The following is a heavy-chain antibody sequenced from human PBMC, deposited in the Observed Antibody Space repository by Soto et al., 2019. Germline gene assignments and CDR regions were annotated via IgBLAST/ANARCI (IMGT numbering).Heavy chain of an antibody. D-gene: IGHD1-26*01. CDR1: GYSFTSYW. Sequence: GESLKISCKGSGYSFTSYWIGWVRQMPGKGLEWMGIIYPGDSDTRYSPSFQGQVTISADKSISTAYLQWSSLKASDTAMYYCARTPVSEYYYYYMDVWGKGTTVTVSS. V-gene: IGHV5-51*01. J-gene: IGHJ6*03. CDR2: IYPGDSDT. CDR3: ARTPVSEYYYYYMDV.